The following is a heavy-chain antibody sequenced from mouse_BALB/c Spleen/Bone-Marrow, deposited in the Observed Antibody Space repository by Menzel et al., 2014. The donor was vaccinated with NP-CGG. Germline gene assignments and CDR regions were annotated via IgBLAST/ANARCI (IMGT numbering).Heavy chain of an antibody. CDR3: ARYGNYIDV. V-gene: IGHV3-5*02. CDR1: GISITTGNYR. Sequence: EVKLMESGPGLVKPSQTVSLTCTVTGISITTGNYRWSWIRQFPGNKLEWIGYIYYSGTITYNPSLTSRTTITRDTSKNQYFLEMNSLTAEDTATYYCARYGNYIDVWGAGTTVTVSS. J-gene: IGHJ1*01. D-gene: IGHD2-1*01. CDR2: IYYSGTI.